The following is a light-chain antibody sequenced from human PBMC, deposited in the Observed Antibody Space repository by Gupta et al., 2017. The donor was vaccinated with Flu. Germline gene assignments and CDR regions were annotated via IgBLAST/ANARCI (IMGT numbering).Light chain of an antibody. CDR3: SSYTTSNPRV. V-gene: IGLV2-14*01. CDR1: SSDVGGYNY. CDR2: EVD. Sequence: QSALTRPASVSGSPRQSIPISCTGTSSDVGGYNYVSWYQQHPGKAPKLIIYEVDNRPSGVSHRFSGSKSGSTASLTISGLQAEDEADYYCSSYTTSNPRVFGSGTKVTVL. J-gene: IGLJ1*01.